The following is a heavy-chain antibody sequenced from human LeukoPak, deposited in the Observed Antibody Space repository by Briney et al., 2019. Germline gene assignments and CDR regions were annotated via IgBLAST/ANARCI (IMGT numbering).Heavy chain of an antibody. CDR1: GFTVSSYG. J-gene: IGHJ6*02. CDR3: AKALSKLVLGMDV. V-gene: IGHV3-30*18. CDR2: ISYDGSNK. Sequence: GRSLRLSCAASGFTVSSYGMHWVRQAPGKGLEWVAVISYDGSNKYYADSVKGRFTISRDNSKNTLYLQMNSLRAEDTAVYYCAKALSKLVLGMDVWGQGTTVTVSS. D-gene: IGHD6-6*01.